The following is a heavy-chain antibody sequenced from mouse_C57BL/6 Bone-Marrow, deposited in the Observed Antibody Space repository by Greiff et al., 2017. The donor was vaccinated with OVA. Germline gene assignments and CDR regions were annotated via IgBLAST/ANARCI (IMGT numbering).Heavy chain of an antibody. J-gene: IGHJ4*01. CDR3: TRPLYYGSSYYAMDY. CDR1: GFNIKDDY. V-gene: IGHV14-4*01. D-gene: IGHD1-1*01. Sequence: EVQLQQSGAELVRPGASVKLSCTASGFNIKDDYMHWVKQRPEQGLEWIGWIDPENGDTEYASKFQGKATITADTSSNTAYLQLSSLTSEDTAVYYCTRPLYYGSSYYAMDYWGQGTSVTGSS. CDR2: IDPENGDT.